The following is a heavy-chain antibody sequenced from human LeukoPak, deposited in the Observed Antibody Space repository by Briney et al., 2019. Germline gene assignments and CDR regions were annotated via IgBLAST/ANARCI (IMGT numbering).Heavy chain of an antibody. CDR3: ARMRPIPPNSSSWLFYYYYYMDV. D-gene: IGHD6-13*01. CDR2: INPNSGGT. Sequence: GASVKVSCKASGYTFTGYYMHWVRQAPGQGLEWMGWINPNSGGTNYAQKFQGRVTMTRDTSISTAYMELSRLRSDDTAVYYCARMRPIPPNSSSWLFYYYYYMDVWGKGTTVTVSS. CDR1: GYTFTGYY. J-gene: IGHJ6*03. V-gene: IGHV1-2*02.